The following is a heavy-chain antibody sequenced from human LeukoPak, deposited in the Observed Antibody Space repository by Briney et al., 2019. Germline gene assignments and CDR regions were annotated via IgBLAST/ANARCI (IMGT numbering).Heavy chain of an antibody. Sequence: GGSLRLSCAASGFTFSSYAMHWVRQAPGKGLEWVASIKEDGREAHYVDSVKGRFTISRDNAKNLLYLQMNSLRGDDTALYYCAREWHDYGGDSGGYWGQGTLVTVSS. CDR2: IKEDGREA. J-gene: IGHJ4*02. D-gene: IGHD4-23*01. V-gene: IGHV3-7*01. CDR3: AREWHDYGGDSGGY. CDR1: GFTFSSYA.